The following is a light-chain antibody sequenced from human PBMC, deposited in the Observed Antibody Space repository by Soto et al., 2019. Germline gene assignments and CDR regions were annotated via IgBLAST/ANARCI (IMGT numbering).Light chain of an antibody. V-gene: IGKV3-11*01. Sequence: EIVLTQSPATLSLSPGERATLSCRTSQSISSHLAWYQQKPGQAPRLLIYDASNRAPGIPARFSGSGSETDFTLTISSLEPEDFAVYYCQHRINWPLTFGGGTKVEIK. CDR3: QHRINWPLT. CDR1: QSISSH. CDR2: DAS. J-gene: IGKJ4*01.